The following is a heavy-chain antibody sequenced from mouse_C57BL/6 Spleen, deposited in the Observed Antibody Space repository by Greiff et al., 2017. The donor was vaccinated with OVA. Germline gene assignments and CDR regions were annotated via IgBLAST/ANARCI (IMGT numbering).Heavy chain of an antibody. CDR2: INPNNGGT. CDR3: ARLDDGGGAMDY. CDR1: GYTFTDYN. Sequence: EVKLQESGPELVKPGASVKMSCKASGYTFTDYNMHWVKQSHGKSLEWIGYINPNNGGTSYNQKFKGKATLTVNKSSSTAYMELRSLTSEDSAVYYCARLDDGGGAMDYWGQGTSVTVSS. V-gene: IGHV1-22*01. J-gene: IGHJ4*01.